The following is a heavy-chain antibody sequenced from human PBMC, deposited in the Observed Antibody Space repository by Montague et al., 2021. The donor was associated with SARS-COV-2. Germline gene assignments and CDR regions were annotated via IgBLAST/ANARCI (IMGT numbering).Heavy chain of an antibody. CDR3: ARDSGHGFDY. CDR1: GFPFGDYW. CDR2: ISFDADSV. D-gene: IGHD3-10*01. J-gene: IGHJ4*02. V-gene: IGHV3-74*03. Sequence: SLRLSCAASGFPFGDYWMHWVRQVPGKGLTWVSRISFDADSVTYADSVKGRFTISRDAANLYLQMHNLRAEDTAVYYCARDSGHGFDYWGQGTLVTVSS.